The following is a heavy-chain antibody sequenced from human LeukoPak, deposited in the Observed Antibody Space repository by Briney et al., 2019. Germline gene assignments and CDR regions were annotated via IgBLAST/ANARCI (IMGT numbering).Heavy chain of an antibody. CDR3: AREGRGYHGSGSYYNGDAFDI. V-gene: IGHV4-31*03. Sequence: SETLSLTCTVSGGSISSGGYYWSWIRQHPGKGLEWIGYIYYSGSTYYNPSLKSRVTISVDTSKNQFSLKLSSVTAADTAVYYCAREGRGYHGSGSYYNGDAFDIWGQGTMVTVSS. D-gene: IGHD3-10*01. J-gene: IGHJ3*02. CDR2: IYYSGST. CDR1: GGSISSGGYY.